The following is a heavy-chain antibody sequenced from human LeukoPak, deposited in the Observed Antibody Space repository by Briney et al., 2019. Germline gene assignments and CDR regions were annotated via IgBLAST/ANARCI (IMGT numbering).Heavy chain of an antibody. CDR1: GFTFSGYA. J-gene: IGHJ3*02. V-gene: IGHV3-23*01. CDR3: ARGRVRGCTGGSCKDAFDI. D-gene: IGHD2-15*01. Sequence: GGSLRLSCTASGFTFSGYAMSWVRQAPGKGLDWVSGLSGSGGSTYYADSVKGRFTISRDNAKNSLYLQMNSLRAEDTAIYYCARGRVRGCTGGSCKDAFDIWGQGTMVTVSS. CDR2: LSGSGGST.